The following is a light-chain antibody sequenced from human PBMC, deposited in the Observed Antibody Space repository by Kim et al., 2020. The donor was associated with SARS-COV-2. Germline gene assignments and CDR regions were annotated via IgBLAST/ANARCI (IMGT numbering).Light chain of an antibody. J-gene: IGKJ2*01. CDR2: AAS. CDR1: QTVSDY. V-gene: IGKV1-39*01. CDR3: QQTYSTPQT. Sequence: DILMTQSPSSVSASVGDRVVITCRASQTVSDYLNWYQQKPGKAPTLLIYAASSLEDGVPLRFSGGGSGTDFTLTISSVQVEDFATYYCQQTYSTPQTFGQGTKLEIK.